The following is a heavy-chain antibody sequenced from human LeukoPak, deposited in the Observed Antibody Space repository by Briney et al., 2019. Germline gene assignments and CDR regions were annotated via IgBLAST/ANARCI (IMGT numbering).Heavy chain of an antibody. V-gene: IGHV3-30-3*01. J-gene: IGHJ3*02. CDR2: ISYDGSNK. CDR3: ARDVNVYSSSVDAFDI. Sequence: GGSLRLSCAASGFTFSSYAMHWVRQAPGKGLEWVAVISYDGSNKYYADSVKGRFTISRDNSKNTLYLQMNSLRAEDTAVYYCARDVNVYSSSVDAFDIWDQGTMVTVSS. CDR1: GFTFSSYA. D-gene: IGHD6-6*01.